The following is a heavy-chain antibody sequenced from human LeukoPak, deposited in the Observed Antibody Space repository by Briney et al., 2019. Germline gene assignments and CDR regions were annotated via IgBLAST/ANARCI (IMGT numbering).Heavy chain of an antibody. CDR2: INHSGST. J-gene: IGHJ4*02. D-gene: IGHD3-3*01. Sequence: SETLSLTCAVYGGSFSGYYWSWIRQPPGKGLEWIGEINHSGSTNYNPSLKSRVTISVDTSKNQFSLKLSSVTAADTAVYYCARDSPRGSGYYYFDYWGQGTLVTVSS. CDR1: GGSFSGYY. V-gene: IGHV4-34*01. CDR3: ARDSPRGSGYYYFDY.